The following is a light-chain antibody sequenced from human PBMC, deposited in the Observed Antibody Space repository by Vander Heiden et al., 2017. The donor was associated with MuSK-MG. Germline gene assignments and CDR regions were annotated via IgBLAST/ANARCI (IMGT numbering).Light chain of an antibody. CDR2: GAS. CDR1: QSVRGNY. V-gene: IGKV3-20*01. CDR3: QQYGTSMCS. Sequence: EIASTQSPGTLSLSPGEGATLSCRASQSVRGNYLAWYKQKPGQAPRLLIYGASGGASGIPDRFSGSGSGTDFTLTISRLEPEDFAVYYCQQYGTSMCSFGQGTKLELK. J-gene: IGKJ2*04.